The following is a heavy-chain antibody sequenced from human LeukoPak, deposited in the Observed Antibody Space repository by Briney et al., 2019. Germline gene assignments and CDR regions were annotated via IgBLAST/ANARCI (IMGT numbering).Heavy chain of an antibody. V-gene: IGHV4-59*01. J-gene: IGHJ4*02. CDR1: GGSISSYY. CDR2: IYYSGST. D-gene: IGHD5-18*01. CDR3: ARGRVDTAMVHYYFDY. Sequence: SETLSLTCTVSGGSISSYYWSWIRQPPGKGLERIGYIYYSGSTNYNPSLKSRVTISVDTSKNQFSLKLSSVTAADTAVYYCARGRVDTAMVHYYFDYWGQGTLVTVSS.